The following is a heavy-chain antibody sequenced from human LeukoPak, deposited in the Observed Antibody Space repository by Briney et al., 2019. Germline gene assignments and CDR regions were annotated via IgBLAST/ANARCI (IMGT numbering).Heavy chain of an antibody. D-gene: IGHD6-19*01. CDR2: IYPGDSDS. CDR1: GYIFTSYR. J-gene: IGHJ3*02. Sequence: GESLRISCQASGYIFTSYRIGWVRQMPGKGLEWMGIIYPGDSDSRYSPSFQGQVTMSADKSISTAYLQWSSLKASDTAMYYCARLISSGWYSHDAFDIWGQGTMVTVSS. V-gene: IGHV5-51*01. CDR3: ARLISSGWYSHDAFDI.